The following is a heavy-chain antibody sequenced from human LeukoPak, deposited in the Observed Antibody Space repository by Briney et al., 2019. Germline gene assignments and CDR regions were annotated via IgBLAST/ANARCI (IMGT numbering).Heavy chain of an antibody. CDR3: ARVGGGYDPFDY. CDR1: GGSISSYY. J-gene: IGHJ4*02. V-gene: IGHV4-59*01. D-gene: IGHD5-12*01. Sequence: SKTLSLTCTVSGGSISSYYWSWIRQPPGKGLEWIGYIYYSGSTNYNPSLKSRVTISVDTSKNQFSLKLSSVTAADTAVYYCARVGGGYDPFDYWGQGTLVTVSS. CDR2: IYYSGST.